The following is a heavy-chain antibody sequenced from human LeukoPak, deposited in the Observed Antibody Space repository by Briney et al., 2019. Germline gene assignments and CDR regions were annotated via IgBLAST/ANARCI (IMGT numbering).Heavy chain of an antibody. Sequence: SETLSLTCTASGGSISSGGYYWSWIRQHPGKGLEWIGYIYYSGSTYYNPSLKSRVTISVDRSKNQFSLKLSSVTAADTAVYYCARADTGVVPALVYYYYAMDVWGQGTTVTVSS. D-gene: IGHD2-2*01. CDR2: IYYSGST. V-gene: IGHV4-31*03. CDR3: ARADTGVVPALVYYYYAMDV. J-gene: IGHJ6*02. CDR1: GGSISSGGYY.